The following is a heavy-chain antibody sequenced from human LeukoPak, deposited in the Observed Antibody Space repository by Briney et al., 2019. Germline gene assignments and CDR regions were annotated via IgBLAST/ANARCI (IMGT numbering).Heavy chain of an antibody. CDR1: GFTFSSYA. CDR2: INHDGSEK. CDR3: AKDICPEAGCHGMDV. V-gene: IGHV3-7*03. Sequence: GGSLRLSCAASGFTFSSYAMSWVRQAPGKGLEWVANINHDGSEKYYVDSVKGRFTISRDNAKNSLYLQMNSLRAEDTALYYCAKDICPEAGCHGMDVWGQGTTVTVSS. D-gene: IGHD1-14*01. J-gene: IGHJ6*02.